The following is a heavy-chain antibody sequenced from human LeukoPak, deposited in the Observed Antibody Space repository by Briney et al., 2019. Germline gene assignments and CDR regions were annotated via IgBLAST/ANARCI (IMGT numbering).Heavy chain of an antibody. J-gene: IGHJ4*02. CDR2: IIPMFDTI. CDR1: GGTFSNFG. Sequence: SVKVSCKXSGGTFSNFGISWVRQAPGQGLEWMGGIIPMFDTINYAQKFQGRVTITTDESTSTAYMELSSLRSDDTAVYYCARDVLAARHPAYFDYWGQGTLVTVSS. CDR3: ARDVLAARHPAYFDY. V-gene: IGHV1-69*05. D-gene: IGHD6-6*01.